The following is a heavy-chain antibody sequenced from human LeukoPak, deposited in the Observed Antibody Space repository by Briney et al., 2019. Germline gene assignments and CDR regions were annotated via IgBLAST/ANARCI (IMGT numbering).Heavy chain of an antibody. J-gene: IGHJ4*02. D-gene: IGHD6-13*01. CDR3: SKGSAAGYYFVY. V-gene: IGHV3-23*01. Sequence: GGSLRLSCAASGFTFSSYAMSWVRQAPGKGLEWVSTSSCSADSTYYADSVKGRFTISRDNSKNTVYLQMNSLSAEDTAVYHCSKGSAAGYYFVYWGQGTVVTVSS. CDR2: SSCSADST. CDR1: GFTFSSYA.